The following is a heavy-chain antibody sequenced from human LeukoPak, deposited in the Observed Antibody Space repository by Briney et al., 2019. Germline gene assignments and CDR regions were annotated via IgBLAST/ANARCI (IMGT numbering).Heavy chain of an antibody. CDR1: RFDFNSYT. J-gene: IGHJ4*02. Sequence: GGSLRLSCVASRFDFNSYTMSWARQAPGEGLEWVAKMKEDGSDIHYVDSVKGRFTIRRDNAKNSLCLQMSSLRAEDTAVYYCARGGARYLDSWGQGILVTVSS. CDR3: ARGGARYLDS. V-gene: IGHV3-7*01. D-gene: IGHD3-9*01. CDR2: MKEDGSDI.